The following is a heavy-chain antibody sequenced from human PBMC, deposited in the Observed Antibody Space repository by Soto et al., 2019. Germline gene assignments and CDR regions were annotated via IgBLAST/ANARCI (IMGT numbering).Heavy chain of an antibody. J-gene: IGHJ2*01. V-gene: IGHV3-33*01. D-gene: IGHD6-19*01. CDR2: IWYDGSNK. Sequence: PGGSLRLSCAASGFTFSSYGMHWVRQAPGKGLGWVAAIWYDGSNKYYADSVKGRFTISRDNSKNPLYLQMNSLGAEDTAVYYCARIPQIAVAGTRFGYFDLWGRGTLVTVSS. CDR1: GFTFSSYG. CDR3: ARIPQIAVAGTRFGYFDL.